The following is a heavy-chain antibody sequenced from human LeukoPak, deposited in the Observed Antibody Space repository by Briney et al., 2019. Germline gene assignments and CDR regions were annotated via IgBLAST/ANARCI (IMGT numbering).Heavy chain of an antibody. V-gene: IGHV3-23*01. CDR2: ISGSGGST. J-gene: IGHJ4*02. Sequence: GGSLRLSCAASGFTFSSYAMSGVRQAPGKGLEWVSAISGSGGSTYYADSVKGRFTISRDNSKNTLYLQMNSLRAEDTAVYYCAKAIYYYDSSGCFDYWGQGTLVTVSS. CDR1: GFTFSSYA. CDR3: AKAIYYYDSSGCFDY. D-gene: IGHD3-22*01.